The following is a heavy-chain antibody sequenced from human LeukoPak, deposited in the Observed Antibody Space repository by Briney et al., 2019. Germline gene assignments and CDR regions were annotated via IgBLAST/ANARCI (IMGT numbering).Heavy chain of an antibody. D-gene: IGHD6-6*01. V-gene: IGHV1-18*01. CDR2: ISAYNGNT. CDR1: GYTFTSYG. CDR3: ARAGGDGAARPFTWALYYYMDV. J-gene: IGHJ6*03. Sequence: GASVKVSCKASGYTFTSYGISWVRQAPGQGLEWMGWISAYNGNTNYAQKLQGRVTMTTDTSTSTAYMELSRLRSDDTAVYYCARAGGDGAARPFTWALYYYMDVWGKGTTVTVSS.